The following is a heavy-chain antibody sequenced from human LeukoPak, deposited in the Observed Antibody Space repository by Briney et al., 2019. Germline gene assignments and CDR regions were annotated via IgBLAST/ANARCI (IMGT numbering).Heavy chain of an antibody. Sequence: LRASVKVSCKASGYTFNSHGISWVRQAPGQGLEWMGWISAYNGDTNFAQKFQGRVTLTTDRTTSTAYLELRSLRSDDTAVYYCARDPSNTSGWKTWFDPWGQGTLVTVSS. V-gene: IGHV1-18*04. J-gene: IGHJ5*02. CDR2: ISAYNGDT. CDR3: ARDPSNTSGWKTWFDP. CDR1: GYTFNSHG. D-gene: IGHD6-19*01.